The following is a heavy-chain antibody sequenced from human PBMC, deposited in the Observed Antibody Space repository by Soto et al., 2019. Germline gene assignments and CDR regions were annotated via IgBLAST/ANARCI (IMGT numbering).Heavy chain of an antibody. D-gene: IGHD1-1*01. V-gene: IGHV3-23*01. J-gene: IGHJ4*02. CDR1: GFTFSNYA. CDR3: AKLDFDY. Sequence: GSLRLSCAASGFTFSNYAMSWVRQPPGKGLEWVSAIRGSGGSTYYADSVKGRFTISRDNSKSTLYLQMNSLRAEDTAVYYCAKLDFDYWGRGTLVTVSS. CDR2: IRGSGGST.